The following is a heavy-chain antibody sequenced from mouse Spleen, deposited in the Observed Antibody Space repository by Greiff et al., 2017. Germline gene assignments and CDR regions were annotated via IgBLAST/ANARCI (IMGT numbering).Heavy chain of an antibody. V-gene: IGHV14-1*02. CDR1: GFNIKDYY. Sequence: VQLQQSGAELVRPGALVKLSCKASGFNIKDYYMHWVKQRPEQGLEWIGWIDPENGNTIYDPKFQGKASITADTSSNTAYLQLSSLTSEDTAVYYCARRGSYAMDYWGQGTSVTVSS. CDR3: ARRGSYAMDY. CDR2: IDPENGNT. J-gene: IGHJ4*01.